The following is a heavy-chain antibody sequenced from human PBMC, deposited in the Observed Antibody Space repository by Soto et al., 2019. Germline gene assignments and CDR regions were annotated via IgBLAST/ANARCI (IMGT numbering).Heavy chain of an antibody. Sequence: GGSLRLSCAASGFTSSSNGMHWVRQAPGKGLEWVAVIWYDGSNKYYADSVKGRFTISRDNSKNTLYLQMNSLRAEDTAVYYCARDLHGPSYGDPGYFQHWGQGTLVTVSS. CDR3: ARDLHGPSYGDPGYFQH. CDR1: GFTSSSNG. D-gene: IGHD4-17*01. V-gene: IGHV3-33*01. J-gene: IGHJ1*01. CDR2: IWYDGSNK.